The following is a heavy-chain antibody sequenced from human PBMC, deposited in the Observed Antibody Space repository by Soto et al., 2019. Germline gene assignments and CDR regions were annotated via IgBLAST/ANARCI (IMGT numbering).Heavy chain of an antibody. V-gene: IGHV3-30*18. J-gene: IGHJ6*04. CDR1: GTTVSSYS. CDR2: IAYDGSNK. Sequence: WGSLRLSCVASGTTVSSYSMHWVRQDPGTGLEWVAVIAYDGSNKYYADSVKGRFTISRDNSKNTLYLQMNSLRAEDTAVYYCAKDPGGPYSSGCSYYNGRGVWGKVTRVASSS. CDR3: AKDPGGPYSSGCSYYNGRGV. D-gene: IGHD6-19*01.